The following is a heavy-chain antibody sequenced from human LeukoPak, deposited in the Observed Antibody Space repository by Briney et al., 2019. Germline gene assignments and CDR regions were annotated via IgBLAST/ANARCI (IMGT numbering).Heavy chain of an antibody. CDR1: GFTFDSYS. D-gene: IGHD4-11*01. J-gene: IGHJ4*02. Sequence: PGGSLRLSCVVSGFTFDSYSMNWVRQAPGKGLEWISYISNSGSPIYYADSVKGRFTISRDKDKSSLYLQMNSLAAHDTAVYYCARGLALGLTVTPKAFDYWGQGTLVTVSS. CDR2: ISNSGSPI. CDR3: ARGLALGLTVTPKAFDY. V-gene: IGHV3-48*01.